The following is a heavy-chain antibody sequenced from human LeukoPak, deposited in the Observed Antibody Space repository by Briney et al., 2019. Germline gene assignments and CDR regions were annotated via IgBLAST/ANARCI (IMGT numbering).Heavy chain of an antibody. CDR2: INHSGST. V-gene: IGHV4-34*01. CDR3: ARGTDYYGSGIHAFDI. CDR1: GGSFSGYY. D-gene: IGHD3-10*01. J-gene: IGHJ3*02. Sequence: SETLSLTCAVYGGSFSGYYWSWIRQPPGKGLEWIGEINHSGSTNYNPSLKSRVTISVDTSKNQFSLKLSSVTAADTAVYYCARGTDYYGSGIHAFDIWGQGTMVTVSS.